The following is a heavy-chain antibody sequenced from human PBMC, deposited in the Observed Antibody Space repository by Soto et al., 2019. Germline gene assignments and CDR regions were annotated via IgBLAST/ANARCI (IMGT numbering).Heavy chain of an antibody. J-gene: IGHJ4*02. V-gene: IGHV4-30-2*01. CDR1: GGSISSGDYF. D-gene: IGHD6-6*01. CDR2: IYHSGST. Sequence: PSETLSLTCTVSGGSISSGDYFWSWIRKPPGKGLEWIGYIYHSGSTYYNPSLKSRVTISVDRSKNQFSLKLSSVTAADSAVYYCARYSIAARRGIDYWGQGTLVTVSS. CDR3: ARYSIAARRGIDY.